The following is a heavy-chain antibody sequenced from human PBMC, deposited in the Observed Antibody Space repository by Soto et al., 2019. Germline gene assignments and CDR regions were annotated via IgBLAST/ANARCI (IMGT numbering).Heavy chain of an antibody. CDR2: INAGNGNT. J-gene: IGHJ4*02. V-gene: IGHV1-3*01. D-gene: IGHD5-12*01. CDR3: ARDRVDGSTLTYFDF. Sequence: ASVKVSCKASGYTFTSYAMHWVRQAPGQRLEWMGWINAGNGNTEYSQKFQGRVTITRDTSASTAYMELSSLRSEDTAVYYCARDRVDGSTLTYFDFWGQGTLVTVSS. CDR1: GYTFTSYA.